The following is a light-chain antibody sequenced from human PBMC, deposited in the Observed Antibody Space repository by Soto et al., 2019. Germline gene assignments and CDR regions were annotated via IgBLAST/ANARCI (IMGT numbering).Light chain of an antibody. CDR1: QSVDRY. V-gene: IGKV3-11*01. CDR3: QQRGKWRST. Sequence: EVVLTQSPDTLSLSPGETATLSCRASQSVDRYVAWYQQKLGQAPRLLIYDAYTRATGVGARFTGSGSATDFSVTFPSLEPEDVAVYYDQQRGKWRSTFGPGTKVEMK. CDR2: DAY. J-gene: IGKJ2*02.